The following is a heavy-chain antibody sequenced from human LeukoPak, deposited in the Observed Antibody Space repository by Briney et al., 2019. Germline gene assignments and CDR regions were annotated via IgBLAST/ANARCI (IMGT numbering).Heavy chain of an antibody. CDR1: GYTFTGYY. CDR3: ARVSHEIHFWFDP. D-gene: IGHD3-3*02. Sequence: ASVKVSCKASGYTFTGYYMHWVRQAPRQGLEWMGWISAYNGNTNYAQKLQGRVTMTTDTSTSTAYMELRSLRSDDTAVYYCARVSHEIHFWFDPWGQGTLVTVSS. CDR2: ISAYNGNT. V-gene: IGHV1-18*04. J-gene: IGHJ5*02.